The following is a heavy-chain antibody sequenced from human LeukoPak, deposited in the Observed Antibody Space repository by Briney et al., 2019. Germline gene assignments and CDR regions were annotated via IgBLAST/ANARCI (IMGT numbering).Heavy chain of an antibody. V-gene: IGHV3-74*01. CDR1: GFTFSTYW. D-gene: IGHD4-17*01. Sequence: PGGSLRLSCAASGFTFSTYWMHWVRQAPGKGLVWVARIKGDGSSTIYADSVKGRFTISRDNSKSTLYLQTSSLRAEDTAVYYCARASTTVPNLLDHWGRGTLVTVSS. J-gene: IGHJ4*02. CDR3: ARASTTVPNLLDH. CDR2: IKGDGSST.